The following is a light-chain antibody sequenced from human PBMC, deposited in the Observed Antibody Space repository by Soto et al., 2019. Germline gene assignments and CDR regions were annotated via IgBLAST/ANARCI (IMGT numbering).Light chain of an antibody. CDR2: GAS. V-gene: IGKV3-20*01. J-gene: IGKJ1*01. CDR3: QQYGTSPWT. Sequence: EIVMTQSPATLSVSPGERATLSCRASQSVSTNQLAWYQQKPGQAPRLLIYGASTRATGVPARFSGSGSGTDFTLSISRVEPEDFAVYYCQQYGTSPWTFGQGTKVDI. CDR1: QSVSTNQ.